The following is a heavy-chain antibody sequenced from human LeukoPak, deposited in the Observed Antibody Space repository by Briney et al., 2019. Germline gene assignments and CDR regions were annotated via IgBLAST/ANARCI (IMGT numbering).Heavy chain of an antibody. V-gene: IGHV3-23*01. Sequence: GGSLRLSCAASGFTFSSYAMSWVRQAPGKGLEWVSAISGSGGSTYYADSVKGRFTISRDNSKNTLYLQMNSLRAEDTAVYYCAKADYPAGYYCIDYWGQGTLVTVSS. CDR3: AKADYPAGYYCIDY. D-gene: IGHD3-9*01. CDR1: GFTFSSYA. J-gene: IGHJ4*02. CDR2: ISGSGGST.